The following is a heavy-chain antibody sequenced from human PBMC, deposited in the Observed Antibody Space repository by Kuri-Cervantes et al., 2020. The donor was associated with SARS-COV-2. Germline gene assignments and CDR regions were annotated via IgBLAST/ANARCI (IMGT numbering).Heavy chain of an antibody. V-gene: IGHV1-18*01. CDR2: ISAYNGNT. D-gene: IGHD3-10*01. J-gene: IGHJ6*02. CDR3: ARRSLMDV. CDR1: VGTFSSYA. Sequence: ASVKVSCKASVGTFSSYAISWVRQAPGQGLEWMGWISAYNGNTNYAQKLQGRVTMTRNTSITTAYMELSNLRSEDTAVYYCARRSLMDVWGQGTTVTVSS.